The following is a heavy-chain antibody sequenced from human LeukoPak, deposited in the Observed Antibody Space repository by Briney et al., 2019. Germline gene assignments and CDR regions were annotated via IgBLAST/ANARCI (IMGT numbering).Heavy chain of an antibody. D-gene: IGHD3/OR15-3a*01. CDR2: ISSSSNSK. Sequence: PGGSLRLSCAASGFSFSDYNVNWARQAPGKGLEWVSSISSSSNSKYYAHSVKGRLSVTRDNAKNLLYLPMDSLRVEDTAVYYCARDGAGTGELYSYDHLVALGDGNTVTVSS. CDR1: GFSFSDYN. V-gene: IGHV3-21*06. CDR3: ARDGAGTGELYSYDHLVA. J-gene: IGHJ6*03.